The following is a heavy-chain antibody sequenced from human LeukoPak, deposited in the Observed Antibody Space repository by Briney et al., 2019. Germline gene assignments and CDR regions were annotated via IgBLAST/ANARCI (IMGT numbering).Heavy chain of an antibody. CDR3: ARVRVGGSYFDY. CDR1: GDSISSGNY. CDR2: IFHTGST. J-gene: IGHJ4*02. D-gene: IGHD1-26*01. V-gene: IGHV4-38-2*02. Sequence: PSETLSLTCTVSGDSISSGNYWGWIRQPPGKGLEWIGSIFHTGSTYFNLSLKSRVTISVDTSKNQFSLRLSSVTAADTAVYYCARVRVGGSYFDYWGQGTLVTVSS.